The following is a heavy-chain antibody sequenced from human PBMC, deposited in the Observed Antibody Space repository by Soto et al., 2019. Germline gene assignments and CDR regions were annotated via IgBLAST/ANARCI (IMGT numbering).Heavy chain of an antibody. CDR2: IYYSGST. CDR1: GGSISSSSYY. Sequence: ATLSLTCTVSGGSISSSSYYWGWIRQPPGKGLEWIGSIYYSGSTYYNPSLKSRVTISVDTSKNQFSLKLSSVTAADTAVYYCARQTDTGLLWFGELNWFDPWGQGTLVTVSS. CDR3: ARQTDTGLLWFGELNWFDP. D-gene: IGHD3-10*01. J-gene: IGHJ5*02. V-gene: IGHV4-39*01.